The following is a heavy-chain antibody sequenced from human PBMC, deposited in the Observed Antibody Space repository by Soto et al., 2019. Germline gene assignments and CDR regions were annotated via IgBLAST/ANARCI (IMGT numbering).Heavy chain of an antibody. Sequence: VGCLRLSCAASGFTFSSYSMNWVRQAPGKGLEWVSSISSSSSYIYYADSVKGRFTISRDNAKNSLYLQMNSLRAEDTAVYYCARDPTIVATIDPDWFDPWGQGTLVTVSS. V-gene: IGHV3-21*01. CDR3: ARDPTIVATIDPDWFDP. J-gene: IGHJ5*02. D-gene: IGHD5-12*01. CDR1: GFTFSSYS. CDR2: ISSSSSYI.